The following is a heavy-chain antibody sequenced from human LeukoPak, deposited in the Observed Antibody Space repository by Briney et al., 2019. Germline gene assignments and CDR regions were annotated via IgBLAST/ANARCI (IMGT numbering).Heavy chain of an antibody. Sequence: GGSLRLSWAASGFTFSSFEMTWVRQAPGKGLEWVSYISPSGNIIHYADSVKGRFTISRDNAKNSLYLQMSSLRAEDTAVYYCATVAFGYAFDIWGQGTMVTVSP. D-gene: IGHD3-10*01. CDR2: ISPSGNII. CDR1: GFTFSSFE. J-gene: IGHJ3*02. CDR3: ATVAFGYAFDI. V-gene: IGHV3-48*03.